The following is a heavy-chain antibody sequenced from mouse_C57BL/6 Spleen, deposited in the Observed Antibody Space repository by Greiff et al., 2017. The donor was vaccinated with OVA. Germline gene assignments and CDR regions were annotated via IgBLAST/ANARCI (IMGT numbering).Heavy chain of an antibody. Sequence: EVQLQQSGPGLVKPSQSLSLTCSVTGYSITRGYYWNWIRQFPGNKLEWMGYISYDGSNNYNPSLKNRISITRDTSKNQFFLKLNSVTTEDTATYYCARENFDVWGTGTTVTVSS. J-gene: IGHJ1*03. CDR3: ARENFDV. CDR1: GYSITRGYY. CDR2: ISYDGSN. V-gene: IGHV3-6*01.